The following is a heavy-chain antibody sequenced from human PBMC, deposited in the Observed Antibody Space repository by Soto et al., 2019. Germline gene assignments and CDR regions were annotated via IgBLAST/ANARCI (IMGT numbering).Heavy chain of an antibody. CDR2: INHSGST. CDR1: GGSFSGYY. Sequence: QVQLQQWGAGLLKPSETLSLTCAVYGGSFSGYYWSWIRQPPGKGLEWIGEINHSGSTNYNPSLKSRVTISVDTSKNQFSRKLSSVTAADTAVYYCARGGRRSMDVWGQGTTDTVSS. CDR3: ARGGRRSMDV. V-gene: IGHV4-34*01. J-gene: IGHJ6*02.